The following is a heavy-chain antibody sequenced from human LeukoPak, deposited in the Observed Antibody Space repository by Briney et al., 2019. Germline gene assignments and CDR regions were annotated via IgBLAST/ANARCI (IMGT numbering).Heavy chain of an antibody. CDR3: ARDQDDSSGYYYGAFDI. D-gene: IGHD3-22*01. CDR1: GGSISSYY. CDR2: IYYSGST. Sequence: PSETLSLTCTVSGGSISSYYWSWIRQPPGKGLEWIGYIYYSGSTNYNPSLKSRVTISVDTSKNQFSLKLSSVTAADTAVYYCARDQDDSSGYYYGAFDIWGQGTMVTVSS. V-gene: IGHV4-59*01. J-gene: IGHJ3*02.